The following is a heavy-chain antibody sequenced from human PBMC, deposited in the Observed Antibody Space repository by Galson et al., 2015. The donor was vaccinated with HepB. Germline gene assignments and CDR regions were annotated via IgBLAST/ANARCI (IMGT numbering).Heavy chain of an antibody. V-gene: IGHV2-5*01. CDR1: GFSLSTVGVG. J-gene: IGHJ6*03. Sequence: PALVKPTQALTLTCTFSGFSLSTVGVGVGWIRQPPGKALEWLALIYWNDDKRYGPSLVSRLTITKDTSKNQVVLTMTNVDPVDTATYYCARLVGYCSSTSCDYHYYMDVWGQGTTVTVSS. CDR2: IYWNDDK. D-gene: IGHD2-2*01. CDR3: ARLVGYCSSTSCDYHYYMDV.